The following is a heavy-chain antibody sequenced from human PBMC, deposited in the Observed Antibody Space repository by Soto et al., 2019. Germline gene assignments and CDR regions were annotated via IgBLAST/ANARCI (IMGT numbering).Heavy chain of an antibody. D-gene: IGHD3-3*01. CDR1: GFTLSEHY. J-gene: IGHJ6*02. CDR3: AKDRITIFGVAGMDV. CDR2: SRDKAQGYST. Sequence: PGGSLRLSCAGSGFTLSEHYIDWVRQAAGRGLEWVGRSRDKAQGYSTTYAASVKGRFTTSRDESKNSVYLQMNSLRAEDTAVYYCAKDRITIFGVAGMDVWGQGTTVTVSS. V-gene: IGHV3-72*01.